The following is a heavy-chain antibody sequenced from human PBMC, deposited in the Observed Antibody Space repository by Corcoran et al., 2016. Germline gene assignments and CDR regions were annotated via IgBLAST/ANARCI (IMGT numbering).Heavy chain of an antibody. D-gene: IGHD3-22*01. CDR3: ARQVVTVFYGMDV. V-gene: IGHV1-2*04. CDR1: GYTFTDYY. J-gene: IGHJ6*02. Sequence: QVQLVQSGAEVKKPGASVKVSCKASGYTFTDYYIHWVRQAPGQGLEWMGWILPNTGGTHYAQKFQGWVTMTRDTSISTAYMELSRLTSDDTAVYYCARQVVTVFYGMDVWGQGTTVTVSS. CDR2: ILPNTGGT.